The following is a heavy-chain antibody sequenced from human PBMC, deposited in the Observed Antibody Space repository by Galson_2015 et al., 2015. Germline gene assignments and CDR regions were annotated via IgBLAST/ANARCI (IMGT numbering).Heavy chain of an antibody. Sequence: TLSLTCTVSGGSISSGGYYWSWIRQRPGKGLEWIGYIYYSGSTYYNPSLKSRVTISVDTSKNQFSLKLSSVTAADTAVYYCARLYYYDSSGYYSQFDYWGQGTLVTVSS. CDR3: ARLYYYDSSGYYSQFDY. CDR2: IYYSGST. CDR1: GGSISSGGYY. V-gene: IGHV4-31*03. J-gene: IGHJ4*02. D-gene: IGHD3-22*01.